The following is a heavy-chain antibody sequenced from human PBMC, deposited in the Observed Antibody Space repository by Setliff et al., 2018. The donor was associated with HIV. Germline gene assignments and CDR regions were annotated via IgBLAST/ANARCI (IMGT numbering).Heavy chain of an antibody. J-gene: IGHJ4*02. V-gene: IGHV1-2*02. D-gene: IGHD3-16*02. CDR1: GYTFTGYY. CDR3: ARRLTLGGVVVSFDS. CDR2: INPHSGNT. Sequence: ASVKVSCKASGYTFTGYYMHWVRQAPGLGLEWMGWINPHSGNTDFAQRFQGRITMTRDTSINTVYMDLSRLTSDDTAVYFCARRLTLGGVVVSFDSWGQGTLVTVSS.